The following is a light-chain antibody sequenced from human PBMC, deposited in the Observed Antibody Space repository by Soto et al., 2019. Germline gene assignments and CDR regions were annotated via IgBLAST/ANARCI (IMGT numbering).Light chain of an antibody. J-gene: IGKJ1*01. CDR1: QRISSW. CDR3: QQYSDNWT. Sequence: DIQMTQSPSTLSASVGDRVTITCRASQRISSWLAWYQQKPGTAPKLLIYKASTLQSGVPSRFSGSGSGTEFTLSISSLQPDDFATYYCQQYSDNWTFGQGTKV. CDR2: KAS. V-gene: IGKV1-5*03.